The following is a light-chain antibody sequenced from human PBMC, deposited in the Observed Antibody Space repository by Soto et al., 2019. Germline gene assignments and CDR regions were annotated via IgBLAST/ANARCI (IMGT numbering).Light chain of an antibody. CDR2: GAS. CDR1: QSVSSSY. Sequence: EIVLTQSPGTLSLSPGERATLSCRASQSVSSSYLAWYQQKPGQAHRLLIYGASSRATGIQDRFSGSGSGTDFTLTIRRLEPEDFAVYYCQQYGSSLITFGPGTKVDI. J-gene: IGKJ3*01. V-gene: IGKV3-20*01. CDR3: QQYGSSLIT.